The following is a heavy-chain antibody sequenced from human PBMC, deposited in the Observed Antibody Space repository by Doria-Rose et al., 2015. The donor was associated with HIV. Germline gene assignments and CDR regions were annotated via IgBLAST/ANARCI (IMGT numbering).Heavy chain of an antibody. CDR3: ARIKSSRWYHKYYFDF. V-gene: IGHV2-26*01. Sequence: QESGPVLVKPTETPTLTCTVSGVSLSSPGMGVSWIRQPPGRALEWLANMFSDDERSYKTSLKSRLTISRCTSKSQVVLTMTDMDPVDTATYYCARIKSSRWYHKYYFDFWGQGTLVIVSA. D-gene: IGHD6-13*01. J-gene: IGHJ4*02. CDR2: MFSDDER. CDR1: GVSLSSPGMG.